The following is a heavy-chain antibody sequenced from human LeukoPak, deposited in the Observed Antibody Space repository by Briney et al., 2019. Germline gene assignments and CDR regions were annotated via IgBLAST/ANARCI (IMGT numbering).Heavy chain of an antibody. D-gene: IGHD4-11*01. J-gene: IGHJ4*02. V-gene: IGHV1-24*01. CDR3: ARAPDYSKGLSGYYFDY. Sequence: ASVKVSCKVSGYTLTELSMHWVRQAPGKGLEWMGGFDPEDGETIYAQKFQGRVTMTEDTSTDTACMELSSLRSEDTAVYYCARAPDYSKGLSGYYFDYWGQGTLVTVSS. CDR1: GYTLTELS. CDR2: FDPEDGET.